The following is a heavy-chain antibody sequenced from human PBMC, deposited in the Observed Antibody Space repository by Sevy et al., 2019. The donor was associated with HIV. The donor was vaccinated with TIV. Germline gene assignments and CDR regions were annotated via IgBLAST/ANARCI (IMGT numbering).Heavy chain of an antibody. Sequence: GGSLRLSCVASGFTFSSYDMHWVRQVTGKGLEWVSGVGPAGDPFYPGSVEGRFTISRENAKNSFYLQMNSLRAGDTAVYYCARSGGYSDYGMDVWGQGTTVTVSS. D-gene: IGHD5-12*01. CDR3: ARSGGYSDYGMDV. J-gene: IGHJ6*02. CDR2: VGPAGDP. V-gene: IGHV3-13*05. CDR1: GFTFSSYD.